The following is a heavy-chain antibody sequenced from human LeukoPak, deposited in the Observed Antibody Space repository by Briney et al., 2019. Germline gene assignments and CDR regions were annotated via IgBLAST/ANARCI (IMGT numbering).Heavy chain of an antibody. Sequence: GGSLRLSCAASGFTFSGYGMHWVRQAPGKGLEWVAVISYDGSNKYYADSVKGRFTISRDNSKNTLYLQMNSLRAEDTAVYYCAKVVSGYSLDAFDIWGQGTMVTVSS. J-gene: IGHJ3*02. D-gene: IGHD3-22*01. CDR1: GFTFSGYG. CDR2: ISYDGSNK. V-gene: IGHV3-30*18. CDR3: AKVVSGYSLDAFDI.